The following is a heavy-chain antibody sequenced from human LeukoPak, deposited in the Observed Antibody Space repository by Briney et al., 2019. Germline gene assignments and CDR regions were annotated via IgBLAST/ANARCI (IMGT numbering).Heavy chain of an antibody. Sequence: SETLSLTCTVSGGSISSYYWGWIRQPPGKGLEWIGSIYYSGSTYYNPSLKSRVTISVDTSKNQFSLELTSVTAADTAVYYCAREMLDNHWFDPWGQGTLVTVSS. J-gene: IGHJ5*02. CDR3: AREMLDNHWFDP. V-gene: IGHV4-39*07. D-gene: IGHD3-10*02. CDR1: GGSISSYY. CDR2: IYYSGST.